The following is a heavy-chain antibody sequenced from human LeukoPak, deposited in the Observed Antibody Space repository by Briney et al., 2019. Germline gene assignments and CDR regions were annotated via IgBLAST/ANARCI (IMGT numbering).Heavy chain of an antibody. CDR3: ARVAPNRRYCSGGGCLNSFDS. J-gene: IGHJ4*02. V-gene: IGHV4-39*07. CDR2: SYYSGSS. Sequence: SETLSLTCTVSGGSLSSSSYYWGWMRQPPGKGLEWIGSSYYSGSSYYNPSLKSRVTISVDTSKKQFSLKLSSVTAADTAMYYCARVAPNRRYCSGGGCLNSFDSWGQGTLVTVSS. D-gene: IGHD2-15*01. CDR1: GGSLSSSSYY.